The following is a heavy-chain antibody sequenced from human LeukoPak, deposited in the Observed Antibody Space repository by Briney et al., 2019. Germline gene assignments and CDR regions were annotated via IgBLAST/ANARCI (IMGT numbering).Heavy chain of an antibody. CDR1: GFTFTNYG. D-gene: IGHD2/OR15-2a*01. CDR3: ARDRVASGTTADH. V-gene: IGHV3-33*01. Sequence: PGGSLRLSCTVSGFTFTNYGMHWVRQAPGKGLEWVAAIWFDGTNKYYTDSVKGRFTISRDNSKNTVYMEMNSPRVEDTAVYYCARDRVASGTTADHWGQGTLVTVSS. CDR2: IWFDGTNK. J-gene: IGHJ4*02.